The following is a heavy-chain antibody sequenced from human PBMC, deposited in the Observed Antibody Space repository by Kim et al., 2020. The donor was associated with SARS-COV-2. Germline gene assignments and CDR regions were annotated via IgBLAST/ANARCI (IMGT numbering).Heavy chain of an antibody. V-gene: IGHV3-30*03. CDR2: ISYDGSKE. J-gene: IGHJ6*02. D-gene: IGHD2-8*02. CDR3: ARAGGATGMDV. Sequence: GGSLRLSCAASGFTFSIFGMHWFRQAPGKGLEWMAVISYDGSKEYHADSLKGRFTISRDNSKNSLFLQMNSLRPDDTAVYYCARAGGATGMDVWGQGTTVIVSS. CDR1: GFTFSIFG.